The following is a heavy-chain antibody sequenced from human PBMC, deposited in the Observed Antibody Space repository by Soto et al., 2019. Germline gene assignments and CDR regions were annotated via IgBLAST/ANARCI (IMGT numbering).Heavy chain of an antibody. J-gene: IGHJ6*02. D-gene: IGHD4-17*01. V-gene: IGHV4-4*02. CDR2: IYHSGST. CDR1: GGSISSSNW. CDR3: AREYGDYVDYYYYYGMDV. Sequence: SETLSLTCAVSGGSISSSNWWSWVRQPPGKGLGWIGEIYHSGSTNYNPSLKSRVTISVDKSKNQFSLKLSSVTAADTAVYYCAREYGDYVDYYYYYGMDVWGQGTTVTVSS.